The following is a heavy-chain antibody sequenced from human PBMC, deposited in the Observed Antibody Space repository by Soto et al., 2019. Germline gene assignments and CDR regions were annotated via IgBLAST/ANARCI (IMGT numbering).Heavy chain of an antibody. CDR1: GFTFSIYA. V-gene: IGHV3-23*01. Sequence: PRGALVVGCASSGFTFSIYAMSWVRQAPGKGLEWVSAISGSGGSTYYADSVNGRFTISIDNSKNTLYLQMNSLRAEDTAVYYCAKDLHSSWQVDGMDVCGQGTTVTVSS. J-gene: IGHJ6*01. CDR3: AKDLHSSWQVDGMDV. CDR2: ISGSGGST. D-gene: IGHD6-13*01.